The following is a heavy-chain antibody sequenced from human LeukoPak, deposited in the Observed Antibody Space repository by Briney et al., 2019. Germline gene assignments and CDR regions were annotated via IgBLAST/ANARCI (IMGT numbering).Heavy chain of an antibody. CDR1: GFTVSRNY. J-gene: IGHJ4*02. CDR2: ISSSGSTI. CDR3: AKEGLGGSLDY. Sequence: GGSLRLSCAASGFTVSRNYMSWVRQAPGKGLQWVSYISSSGSTIFYADSVKGRFTISRDNTKNSLFLQMNSLGAEDTAVYYCAKEGLGGSLDYWGQGTLVTVSS. V-gene: IGHV3-48*03. D-gene: IGHD3-16*01.